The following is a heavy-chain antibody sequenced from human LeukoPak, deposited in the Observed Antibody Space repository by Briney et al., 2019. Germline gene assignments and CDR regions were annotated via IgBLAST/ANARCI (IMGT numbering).Heavy chain of an antibody. CDR1: EFTFNSYE. CDR2: ITSSGSTI. CDR3: ARDRGSDWYDGFDI. V-gene: IGHV3-48*03. J-gene: IGHJ3*02. Sequence: GGSLRLSCAASEFTFNSYEMSWVRQAPGKGLECVSYITSSGSTIYYADSVKGRFTISRDNAKSSLYLQMNSLRAEDTAVYYCARDRGSDWYDGFDIWGQGTMVTVSS. D-gene: IGHD6-19*01.